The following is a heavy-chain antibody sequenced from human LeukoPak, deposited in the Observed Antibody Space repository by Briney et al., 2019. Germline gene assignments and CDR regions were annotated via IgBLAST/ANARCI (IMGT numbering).Heavy chain of an antibody. J-gene: IGHJ5*02. V-gene: IGHV4-39*07. CDR1: GGSISSSSYY. Sequence: SETLSLTCTVSGGSISSSSYYWGWIRQPPGKGLEWIGSIYYSGSTYYNPSLKSRVTISVDTSKNQFSLKLSSVTAADTAVYYCARVSYYDSRFDPWGQGTLVTVSS. CDR2: IYYSGST. D-gene: IGHD3-22*01. CDR3: ARVSYYDSRFDP.